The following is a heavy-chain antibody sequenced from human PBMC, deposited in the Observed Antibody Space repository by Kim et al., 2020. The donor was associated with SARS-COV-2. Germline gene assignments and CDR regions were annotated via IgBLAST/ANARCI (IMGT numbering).Heavy chain of an antibody. CDR2: IYYSGST. Sequence: SGTLSLTCTVSGGSISSSSYYWGWIRQPPGKGLEWIGSIYYSGSTYYNPYLKSRVTISVDTSKNQFSLKLSSVTAADTAVYYCVRHPSITMIVIAWYFDLWGRGTLVTVSS. CDR1: GGSISSSSYY. CDR3: VRHPSITMIVIAWYFDL. V-gene: IGHV4-39*01. J-gene: IGHJ2*01. D-gene: IGHD3-22*01.